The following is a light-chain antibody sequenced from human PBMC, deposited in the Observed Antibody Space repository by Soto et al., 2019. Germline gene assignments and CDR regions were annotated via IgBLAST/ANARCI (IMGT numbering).Light chain of an antibody. Sequence: EIVMTQSPASLSVSPGETATLSCRASQRVGVNLAWYQQKPGQAPRLLIYHASTRATGVPARFSGSGSGTDLALTISSLQSEDIAFFYCQQYDSWPRTFGQGTKVEIK. CDR1: QRVGVN. CDR2: HAS. J-gene: IGKJ1*01. CDR3: QQYDSWPRT. V-gene: IGKV3-15*01.